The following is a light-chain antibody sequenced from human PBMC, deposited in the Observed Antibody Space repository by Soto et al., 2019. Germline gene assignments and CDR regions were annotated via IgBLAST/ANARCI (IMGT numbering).Light chain of an antibody. CDR3: YQYDSWPPLT. CDR2: DAS. V-gene: IGKV3-15*01. CDR1: QSVSSN. Sequence: EIVMTQSPATLSVSAGERATLSCRASQSVSSNVAWYQQKPGQAPRLVIYDASTRATGIPASFSGSGSGTEFTLTISRLQSEDVAGYYCYQYDSWPPLTVGGGAKVEIK. J-gene: IGKJ4*01.